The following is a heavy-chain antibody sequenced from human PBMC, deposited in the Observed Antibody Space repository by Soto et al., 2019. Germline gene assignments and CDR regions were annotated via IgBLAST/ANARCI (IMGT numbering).Heavy chain of an antibody. V-gene: IGHV3-30*18. CDR2: ISYDGSNK. D-gene: IGHD3-10*01. J-gene: IGHJ4*02. CDR3: AKDWGYYGSGSSYFDY. Sequence: PGGSLRLSCAASRFTFSAYGMHWVRQAPGKGLEWVAVISYDGSNKYYADSVKGRFTISRDNSKNTLYLQMNSLRAEDTAVYYCAKDWGYYGSGSSYFDYWGQGTLVTVSS. CDR1: RFTFSAYG.